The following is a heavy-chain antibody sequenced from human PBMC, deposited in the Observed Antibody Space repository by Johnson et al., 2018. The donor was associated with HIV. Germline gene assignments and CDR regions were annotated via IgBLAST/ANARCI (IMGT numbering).Heavy chain of an antibody. Sequence: QVQLVESGGGVVQPGRSLRLSCAASGFTFSSHGMHWVRQAPGKGLEWVALISYDGSNKYYADSVKGRFTISRDNSKNTLYLQMNSLRAEDTAVYYCARAHDAFDIWGQGTMVTVSS. CDR3: ARAHDAFDI. V-gene: IGHV3-30*03. J-gene: IGHJ3*02. CDR1: GFTFSSHG. CDR2: ISYDGSNK.